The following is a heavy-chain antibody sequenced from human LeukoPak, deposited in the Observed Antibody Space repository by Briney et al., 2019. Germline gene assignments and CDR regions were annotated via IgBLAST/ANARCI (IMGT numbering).Heavy chain of an antibody. CDR2: MNPNSGNT. CDR3: ARARSWYPGYYYYYMDV. CDR1: GYTFTSYD. D-gene: IGHD6-13*01. V-gene: IGHV1-8*01. J-gene: IGHJ6*03. Sequence: ASVKVSCKASGYTFTSYDINWVRQATGQGLEWMGWMNPNSGNTGYAQKFQGRVTMTRNTSISTAYMELSSLRSEDTAVYYCARARSWYPGYYYYYMDVWGKGTTVTVSS.